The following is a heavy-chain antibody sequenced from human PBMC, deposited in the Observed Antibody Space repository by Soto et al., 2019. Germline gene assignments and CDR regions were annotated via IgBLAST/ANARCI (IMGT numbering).Heavy chain of an antibody. D-gene: IGHD4-17*01. Sequence: SETLSLTCTVSGGSISSGDYYWSWIRQPPGKGLEWIGYIYYSGSTYYNPSLKSRVTISVDTSKNQFSLKLSSVTAADTAVYYCASRTRIRGFDPWGQGTPVTVSS. CDR2: IYYSGST. J-gene: IGHJ5*02. CDR1: GGSISSGDYY. CDR3: ASRTRIRGFDP. V-gene: IGHV4-30-4*01.